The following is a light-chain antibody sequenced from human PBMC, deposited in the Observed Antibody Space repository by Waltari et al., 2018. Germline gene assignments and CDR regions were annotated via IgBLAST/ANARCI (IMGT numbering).Light chain of an antibody. V-gene: IGKV3-20*01. CDR1: QSVSRSY. J-gene: IGKJ2*01. Sequence: EVLLTQSPGTLYLSPGERVTLSCRASQSVSRSYLAWYQQTSGQAPRPLIYGASSRATGTPDRFSGSGSGTDFTLTISRLEPEDFAVYYCQQYGTSPYTFGQGTKLEIK. CDR3: QQYGTSPYT. CDR2: GAS.